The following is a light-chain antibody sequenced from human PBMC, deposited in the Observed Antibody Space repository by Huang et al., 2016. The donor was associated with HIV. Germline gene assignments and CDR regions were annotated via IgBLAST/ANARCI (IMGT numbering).Light chain of an antibody. CDR2: DAS. J-gene: IGKJ1*01. CDR3: QQRSNWPRP. Sequence: EIVLTQSPATLSLSPGERATLSCRASQSVSSSLSWYQQNPVQSPRLLIYDASNRATGIPARFSGSGSGTDFTLTISSREPEDFAVYYCQQRSNWPRPFGQGTKVEIK. CDR1: QSVSSS. V-gene: IGKV3-11*01.